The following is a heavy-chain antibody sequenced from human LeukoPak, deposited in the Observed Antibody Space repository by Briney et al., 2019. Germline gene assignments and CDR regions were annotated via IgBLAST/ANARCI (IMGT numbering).Heavy chain of an antibody. CDR3: ARQGGYSSSWYYFDY. CDR2: IYYSGST. V-gene: IGHV4-59*08. D-gene: IGHD6-13*01. J-gene: IGHJ4*02. Sequence: SETLSLTCTVSGGSISSSYWSWIRQPPGKGLEWIGYIYYSGSTNYNPPLKSRVTISIDTSKNQFSLKLSSVTAADTAVYYCARQGGYSSSWYYFDYWGQGALVTVSS. CDR1: GGSISSSY.